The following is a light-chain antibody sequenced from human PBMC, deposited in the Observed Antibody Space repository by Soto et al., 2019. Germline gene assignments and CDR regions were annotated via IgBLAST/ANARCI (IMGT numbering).Light chain of an antibody. J-gene: IGKJ1*01. V-gene: IGKV3-15*01. CDR2: GAS. CDR3: QQYNSWPET. CDR1: QSINRGN. Sequence: EIVLTQSPGTLAVSPGDRATLFCRASQSINRGNLVWYQVKPGQAPRLLIYGASARATGTPARFSGSGSGTEFSLTISSLQSEDFAVYYCQQYNSWPETFGQGTKVDIK.